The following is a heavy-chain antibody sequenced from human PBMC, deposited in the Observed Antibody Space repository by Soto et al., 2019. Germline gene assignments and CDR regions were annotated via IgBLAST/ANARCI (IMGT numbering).Heavy chain of an antibody. CDR2: INHRGST. D-gene: IGHD2-2*01. V-gene: IGHV4-34*01. CDR3: ARGSQVAPSALFRRAGDYSLDV. J-gene: IGHJ6*02. Sequence: NPSETLSLTCAVYGGSFSGYQWTWIRQPPGKGLEWIGEINHRGSTNLNPSLGSRVTFLVDTSKNQFSLKLRSVTAADTAVYYCARGSQVAPSALFRRAGDYSLDVWGQGTTVTVSS. CDR1: GGSFSGYQ.